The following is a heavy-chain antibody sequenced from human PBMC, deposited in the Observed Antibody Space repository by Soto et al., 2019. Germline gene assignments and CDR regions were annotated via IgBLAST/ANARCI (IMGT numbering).Heavy chain of an antibody. Sequence: SVKVSCKASGGTFSSYAISWVRQAPVQGLEWMGGIIPIFGTANYAQKFQGRVTITADESTSTAYMELSSLRSEDTAVYYCAREEVGANMTGAFDIWGQGTMVTVSS. J-gene: IGHJ3*02. D-gene: IGHD1-26*01. CDR3: AREEVGANMTGAFDI. V-gene: IGHV1-69*01. CDR2: IIPIFGTA. CDR1: GGTFSSYA.